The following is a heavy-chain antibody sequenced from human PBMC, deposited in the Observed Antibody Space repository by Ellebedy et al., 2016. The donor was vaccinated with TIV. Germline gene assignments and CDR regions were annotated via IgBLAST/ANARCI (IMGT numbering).Heavy chain of an antibody. Sequence: MPGGSLRLSCAGYGGPFSGYYWSWIRQPPGTGLEWLVEITHSGSTNYNPSLKSRVTVSVDTSKHQCNLKLTSVTAADTAVYYCARGGVSTPGRRNWFDPWGQGTLVTVSS. CDR2: ITHSGST. V-gene: IGHV4-34*01. J-gene: IGHJ5*01. D-gene: IGHD2-15*01. CDR3: ARGGVSTPGRRNWFDP. CDR1: GGPFSGYY.